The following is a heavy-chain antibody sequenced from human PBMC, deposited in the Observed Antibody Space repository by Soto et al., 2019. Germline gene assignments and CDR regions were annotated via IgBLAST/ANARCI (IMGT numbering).Heavy chain of an antibody. D-gene: IGHD3-3*01. J-gene: IGHJ5*01. V-gene: IGHV1-18*01. CDR2: ISAYNGNT. CDR3: ARTFDFWSGYYSSLLDS. CDR1: GYTFTSYG. Sequence: ASVKVSCKASGYTFTSYGISWVRQAPGQGLEWMGWISAYNGNTNYAQKLQGRVTMTTDTSTSTAYMELRSLRSDDTAVYYCARTFDFWSGYYSSLLDSSAQGSLVIGSS.